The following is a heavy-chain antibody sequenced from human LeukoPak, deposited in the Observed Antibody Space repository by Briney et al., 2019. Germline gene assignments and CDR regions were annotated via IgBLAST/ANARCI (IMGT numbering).Heavy chain of an antibody. Sequence: PGGSLRLSCAASGFTFDDYGMSWVRQAPGKGLEWVSGINWNGGSTGYADSVKGRFTISRDNAKNSLYLQMNSLRAEDTALYYCATSSESYYKPLNYYYYYMDVWGKGTTVTVSS. CDR1: GFTFDDYG. CDR3: ATSSESYYKPLNYYYYYMDV. CDR2: INWNGGST. V-gene: IGHV3-20*04. J-gene: IGHJ6*03. D-gene: IGHD3-10*01.